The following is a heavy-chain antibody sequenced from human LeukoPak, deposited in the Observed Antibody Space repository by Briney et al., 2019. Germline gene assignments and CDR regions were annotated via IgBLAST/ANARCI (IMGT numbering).Heavy chain of an antibody. CDR3: VGSLWGYQFDY. Sequence: GGSLRLSCAASGFTVSSNYMSRVRHAPEKGLEWVSVIYNTGATYYADSVKGRFTISRDNSKNTVDLQMNSLRTEDTAVYYCVGSLWGYQFDYWGQGALVTVSS. V-gene: IGHV3-66*02. J-gene: IGHJ4*02. CDR2: IYNTGAT. CDR1: GFTVSSNY. D-gene: IGHD3-16*01.